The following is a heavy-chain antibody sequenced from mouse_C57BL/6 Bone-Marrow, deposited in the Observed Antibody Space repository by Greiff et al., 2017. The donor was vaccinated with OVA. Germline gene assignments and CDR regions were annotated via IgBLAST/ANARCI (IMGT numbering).Heavy chain of an antibody. D-gene: IGHD2-4*01. CDR2: IDPEDGET. CDR3: ALWDYVRYWYFDV. Sequence: VQLQQSGAELVKPGASVKLSCTASGFNIKDYYMHWVKQRTEQGLEWIGRIDPEDGETKYAPQFQGKATITADTSSNTAYLQLSSLTSEDTAVYYCALWDYVRYWYFDVWGTGTTVTVSS. J-gene: IGHJ1*03. V-gene: IGHV14-2*01. CDR1: GFNIKDYY.